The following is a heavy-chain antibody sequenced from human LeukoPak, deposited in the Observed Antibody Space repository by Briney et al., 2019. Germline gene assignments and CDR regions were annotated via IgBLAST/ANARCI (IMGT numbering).Heavy chain of an antibody. V-gene: IGHV1-2*02. CDR3: ARFYSGYGNYYYYMDV. J-gene: IGHJ6*03. CDR2: INPNTGGT. D-gene: IGHD5-12*01. Sequence: ASVKVSCKASGYTFSGYYMHWVRQAPGQGLEWVGWINPNTGGTNYAQKFQGRVTMTRDTSISTAYMELSRLRSDDTAVYYCARFYSGYGNYYYYMDVWGKGTTVTVSS. CDR1: GYTFSGYY.